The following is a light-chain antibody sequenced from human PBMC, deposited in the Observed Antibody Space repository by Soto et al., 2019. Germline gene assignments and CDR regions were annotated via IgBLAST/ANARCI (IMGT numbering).Light chain of an antibody. CDR1: GSNIGSNT. J-gene: IGLJ1*01. V-gene: IGLV1-44*01. CDR2: TNN. Sequence: QSVLTPPASSSGAPGQRITISCSGSGSNIGSNTVTWYQQLPRTAPKLLIYTNNQRPSGVPDRFSGSRSGTSASLAISGLQSGDEADYYCATWDDSLNGYVFGTGTKVTVL. CDR3: ATWDDSLNGYV.